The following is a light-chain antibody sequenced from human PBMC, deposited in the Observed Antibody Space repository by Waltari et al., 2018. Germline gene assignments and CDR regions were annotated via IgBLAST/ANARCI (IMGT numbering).Light chain of an antibody. CDR2: AAS. CDR1: QSISSN. CDR3: QQSYTTPYT. Sequence: DIQMTQSPSSLSASVGDRVNITCRASQSISSNLNWYQQKPGKAPNLLIYAASSLQSGVPSRFSGSGSGTDFTLTISSLQPEDSATYYCQQSYTTPYTFGQGTKLEIK. J-gene: IGKJ2*01. V-gene: IGKV1-39*01.